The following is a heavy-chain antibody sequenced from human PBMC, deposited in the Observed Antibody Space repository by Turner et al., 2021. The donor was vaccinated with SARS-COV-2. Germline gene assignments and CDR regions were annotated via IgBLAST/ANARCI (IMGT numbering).Heavy chain of an antibody. CDR1: GGSFSGYF. D-gene: IGHD3-3*01. J-gene: IGHJ4*02. V-gene: IGHV4-34*01. Sequence: QVQLQQWGAGLLKPSETLSLTCAVDGGSFSGYFWPWIRQPPGKGLGWIGEINHSGSTNSNPSRKSRVTISVDTSKNQFSLKLSSVTAADTAVYYCARGQGWLQPPFGYWGQGTLVTVSS. CDR3: ARGQGWLQPPFGY. CDR2: INHSGST.